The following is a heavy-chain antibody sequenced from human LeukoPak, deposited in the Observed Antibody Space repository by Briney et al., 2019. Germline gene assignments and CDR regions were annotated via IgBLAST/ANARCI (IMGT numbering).Heavy chain of an antibody. D-gene: IGHD6-19*01. J-gene: IGHJ4*02. V-gene: IGHV4-34*01. CDR2: INHSGST. Sequence: PSETLSLTCAVYGGSFSGYYWSWIRKPPGKGLEWIGEINHSGSTNYNPSLKSRVTISVDTSKNQFSLKLSSVTAADTAVYYCARGRYTVAGAFDYWGQGTLVTVSS. CDR3: ARGRYTVAGAFDY. CDR1: GGSFSGYY.